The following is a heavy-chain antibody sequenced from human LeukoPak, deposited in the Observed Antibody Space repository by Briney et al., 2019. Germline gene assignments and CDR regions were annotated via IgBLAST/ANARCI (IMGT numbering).Heavy chain of an antibody. D-gene: IGHD1/OR15-1a*01. V-gene: IGHV4-39*07. CDR3: ARGMRTNFFDY. CDR2: IYYSGST. Sequence: SETLSLTCTVSGGPISSSSYYWGWIRQPPGKGLEWIGSIYYSGSTYNNPSLKSRVTISVDKSKNQFSLKLNSVTAADTAMYYCARGMRTNFFDYWGQGTLVTVSS. J-gene: IGHJ4*02. CDR1: GGPISSSSYY.